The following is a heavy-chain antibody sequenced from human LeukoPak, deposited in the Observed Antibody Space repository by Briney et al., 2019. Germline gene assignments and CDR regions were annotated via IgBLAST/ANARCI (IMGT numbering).Heavy chain of an antibody. D-gene: IGHD2-2*02. J-gene: IGHJ4*02. CDR3: ARGYCSSTSCYRRFDY. Sequence: SETLSLTCTVSGGSISSYYWSWIRQPPGKGLEWIGYIYYSGSTNYNPSLKSRVTISVDTSKNQFSLKLSSVTAADTAVYYCARGYCSSTSCYRRFDYWGQGTLVTVSS. CDR2: IYYSGST. V-gene: IGHV4-59*01. CDR1: GGSISSYY.